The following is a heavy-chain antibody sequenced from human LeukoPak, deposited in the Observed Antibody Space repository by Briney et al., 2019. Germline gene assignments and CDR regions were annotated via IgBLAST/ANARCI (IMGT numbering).Heavy chain of an antibody. Sequence: PGRSLRLSCAASGFTFSSYGMHWVRQAPGKGLEWVAVISYDGSNKYYADSVKGRFTISRDNSKNTLYLQMNSLRAEDTAVYYRAKEKEWFGESIVATIFDYWGQGTLVTVSS. CDR2: ISYDGSNK. J-gene: IGHJ4*02. CDR3: AKEKEWFGESIVATIFDY. D-gene: IGHD5-12*01. CDR1: GFTFSSYG. V-gene: IGHV3-30*18.